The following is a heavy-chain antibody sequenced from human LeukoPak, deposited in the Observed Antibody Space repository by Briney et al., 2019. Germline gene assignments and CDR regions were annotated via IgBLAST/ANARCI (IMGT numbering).Heavy chain of an antibody. CDR3: AREVATDYYYYYGMDV. V-gene: IGHV1-8*01. D-gene: IGHD5-12*01. CDR2: MNPNSGNT. Sequence: ASVKVPCKASGYTFTSYDINWVRQATGQGLEWMGWMNPNSGNTGYAQKFQGRVTMTRNTSISTAYMELSSLRSEDTAVYYCAREVATDYYYYYGMDVWGQGTTVTVSS. CDR1: GYTFTSYD. J-gene: IGHJ6*02.